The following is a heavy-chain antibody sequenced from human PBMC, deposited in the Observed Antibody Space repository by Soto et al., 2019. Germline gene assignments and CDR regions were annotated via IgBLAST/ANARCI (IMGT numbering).Heavy chain of an antibody. CDR1: GYTFTTYG. J-gene: IGHJ6*03. D-gene: IGHD3-16*01. Sequence: ASVKVSCKASGYTFTTYGISWVRQAPGQGLEWMGWISAYNGNTNYAQKLQGRVTMTTDTSTSTAYMELRSLRSDDTAVYYCARVAGEPNGDYYYYMDVWGKGTTVTVSS. V-gene: IGHV1-18*01. CDR2: ISAYNGNT. CDR3: ARVAGEPNGDYYYYMDV.